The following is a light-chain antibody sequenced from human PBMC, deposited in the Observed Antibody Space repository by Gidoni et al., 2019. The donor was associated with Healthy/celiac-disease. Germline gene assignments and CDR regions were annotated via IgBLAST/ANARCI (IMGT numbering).Light chain of an antibody. V-gene: IGKV3-15*01. Sequence: EIVITQSPATLSVSPGERATLSCRASQSVSSNLAWYQQKPGQAPRLLIYGASTRATGIPARCSGSGSGTEFTLTISSLKSEDLAVYYCQQYNNWPPYTFGQGTKLEIK. CDR1: QSVSSN. CDR3: QQYNNWPPYT. J-gene: IGKJ2*01. CDR2: GAS.